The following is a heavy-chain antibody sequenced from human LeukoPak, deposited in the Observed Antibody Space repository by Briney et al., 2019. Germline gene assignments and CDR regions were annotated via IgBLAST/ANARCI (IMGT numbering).Heavy chain of an antibody. D-gene: IGHD3-22*01. J-gene: IGHJ1*01. CDR2: IKYDGSEK. Sequence: GGSLRLSCAASGFSFSTNWMTWVRQAPGKGLEWVANIKYDGSEKYYADSVKGRFTFSRDNARNSLYLQMNSLRAEDTAVYYCARYSSSNAREFQDWGRGTLVIVTS. V-gene: IGHV3-7*01. CDR1: GFSFSTNW. CDR3: ARYSSSNAREFQD.